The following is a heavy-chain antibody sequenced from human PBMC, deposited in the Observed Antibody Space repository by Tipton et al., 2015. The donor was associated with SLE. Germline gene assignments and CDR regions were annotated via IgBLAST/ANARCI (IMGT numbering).Heavy chain of an antibody. CDR1: GGSISSYY. CDR2: IHYSGTT. V-gene: IGHV4-59*01. D-gene: IGHD4-11*01. Sequence: TLSLTCTVSGGSISSYYWSWIRQPPGKGLEWIGYIHYSGTTNYNPSLKSRVTMSVDTSKNQFSLNLRSVTAADTAMYYCARPRERDYNDAFDIWGQGTMVTVSS. CDR3: ARPRERDYNDAFDI. J-gene: IGHJ3*02.